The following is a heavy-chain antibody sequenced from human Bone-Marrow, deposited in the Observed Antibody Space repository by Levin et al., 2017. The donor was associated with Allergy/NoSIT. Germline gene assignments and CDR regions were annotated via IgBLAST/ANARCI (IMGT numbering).Heavy chain of an antibody. D-gene: IGHD3-22*01. V-gene: IGHV3-48*02. CDR1: GFSFWHYT. Sequence: GGSLRLSCAASGFSFWHYTMNWVRQAPGKGLEWVSCISSSGDSTYYADSVKGRFTISRDNAKNSLYLQLNRLRDEDTALYYCARDPARGYYDSSGYSGDHWGQGPLVTVST. J-gene: IGHJ4*02. CDR2: ISSSGDST. CDR3: ARDPARGYYDSSGYSGDH.